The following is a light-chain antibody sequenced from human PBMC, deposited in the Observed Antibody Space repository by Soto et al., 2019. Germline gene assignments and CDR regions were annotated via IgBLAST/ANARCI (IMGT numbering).Light chain of an antibody. CDR2: EVS. V-gene: IGLV2-14*01. J-gene: IGLJ2*01. CDR1: SSDVGSYNY. CDR3: ASYTSSSTSVI. Sequence: QSALTQPASVSGSPGQSITISCTGTSSDVGSYNYVSWYQQHPGKAPKLIIFEVSNRPSGISSRFSGSKSGNTASLTISGLQAEDEADYYCASYTSSSTSVIFGRGTKLTVL.